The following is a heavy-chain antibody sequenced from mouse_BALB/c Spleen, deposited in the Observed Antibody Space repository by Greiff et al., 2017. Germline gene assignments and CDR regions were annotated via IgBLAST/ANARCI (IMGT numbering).Heavy chain of an antibody. CDR3: AREGGYGYYAMDY. D-gene: IGHD2-2*01. J-gene: IGHJ4*01. V-gene: IGHV5-17*02. CDR2: ISSGSSTI. CDR1: GFTFSSFG. Sequence: EVQLQESGGGLVQPGGSRKLSCAASGFTFSSFGMHWVRQAPEKGLEWVAYISSGSSTIYYADTVKGRFTISRDNPKNTLFLQMTSLRSEDTAMYYCAREGGYGYYAMDYWGQGTSVTVSS.